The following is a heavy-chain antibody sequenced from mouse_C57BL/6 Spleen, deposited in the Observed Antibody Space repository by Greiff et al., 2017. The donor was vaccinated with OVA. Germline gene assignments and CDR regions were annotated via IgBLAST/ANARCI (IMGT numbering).Heavy chain of an antibody. CDR2: ISSGSSTI. J-gene: IGHJ1*03. V-gene: IGHV5-17*01. CDR3: ARGGYPSYWYFDV. CDR1: GFTFSDYG. Sequence: EVQVVESGGGLVKPGGSLKLSCAASGFTFSDYGMHWVRQAPEKGLEWVAYISSGSSTIFYADTVKGRFTISRDNAKNTLFLQMTSLRSEDTAMYYCARGGYPSYWYFDVWGTGTTVPVSS. D-gene: IGHD2-2*01.